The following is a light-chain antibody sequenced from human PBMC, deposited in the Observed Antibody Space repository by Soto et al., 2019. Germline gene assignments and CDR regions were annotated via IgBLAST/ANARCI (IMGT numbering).Light chain of an antibody. CDR3: GSFASSNTWV. J-gene: IGLJ3*02. Sequence: QSALTQPPSASGSPGQSVTISCTGTNSDVGGYNYVSWYQQHAGKAPKLVIYEVTNRPSGVPDRFAGSKSANTASLTVSGLQAEDEADYYCGSFASSNTWVFGGGTKLTVL. V-gene: IGLV2-8*01. CDR1: NSDVGGYNY. CDR2: EVT.